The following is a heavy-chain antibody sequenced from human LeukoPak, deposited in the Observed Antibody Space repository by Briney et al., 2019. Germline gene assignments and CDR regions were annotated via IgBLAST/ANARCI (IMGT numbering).Heavy chain of an antibody. D-gene: IGHD3-3*01. CDR1: GYSFTSYD. CDR2: MNPNSGNR. CDR3: ATALEYLITISTPYAFDI. V-gene: IGHV1-8*03. J-gene: IGHJ3*02. Sequence: ASVKVSCKASGYSFTSYDINWVGQAPRQGREWMGWMNPNSGNRGYAQKFQGRGTITRNTSISTAYMELSSLRSEATAVYYCATALEYLITISTPYAFDIWGQGTMVTVSS.